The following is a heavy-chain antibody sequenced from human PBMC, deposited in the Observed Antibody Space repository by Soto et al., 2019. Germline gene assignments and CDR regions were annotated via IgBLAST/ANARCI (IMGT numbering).Heavy chain of an antibody. Sequence: PGESLKISCKTSGYSFTSYWIGWVRQMPGKGMEWMGNIYPYDSDTRYSPSSQGQVTISADTSITTAYLQWSGLRASDTAMYFCARHLVGSTRGNFDYWGQGTLVTVSS. D-gene: IGHD2-2*01. CDR2: IYPYDSDT. V-gene: IGHV5-51*01. J-gene: IGHJ4*01. CDR3: ARHLVGSTRGNFDY. CDR1: GYSFTSYW.